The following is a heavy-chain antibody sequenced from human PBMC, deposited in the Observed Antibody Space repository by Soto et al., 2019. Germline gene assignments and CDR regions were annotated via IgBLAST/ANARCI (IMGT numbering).Heavy chain of an antibody. CDR2: IKSKTDGGTT. CDR1: GFTFSNAW. CDR3: TTDPGYSSSETFDI. Sequence: GESLKISCAASGFTFSNAWMSWVRQAPGKGLEWVGRIKSKTDGGTTDYAAPVKGRFTISRDDSKNTLYLQMNSLKTEDTAVYYCTTDPGYSSSETFDIWGQGTMVTVSS. J-gene: IGHJ3*02. D-gene: IGHD6-13*01. V-gene: IGHV3-15*01.